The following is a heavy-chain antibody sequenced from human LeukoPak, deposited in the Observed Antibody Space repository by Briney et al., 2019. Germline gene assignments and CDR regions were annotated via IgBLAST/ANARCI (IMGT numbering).Heavy chain of an antibody. D-gene: IGHD1-26*01. Sequence: GESLKISCKGSGYSFSSYWNGWVRQMPGRGLEWMGIIYPGDSDIRYSPSFQGQVTISADKSITTAYLQWSSLKASDTAIYYCARSGNYGGYFQHWGQGSLVTVSS. J-gene: IGHJ1*01. CDR2: IYPGDSDI. CDR3: ARSGNYGGYFQH. V-gene: IGHV5-51*01. CDR1: GYSFSSYW.